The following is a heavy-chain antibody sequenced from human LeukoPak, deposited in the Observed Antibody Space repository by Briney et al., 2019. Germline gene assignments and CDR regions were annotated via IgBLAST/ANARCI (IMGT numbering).Heavy chain of an antibody. D-gene: IGHD2-2*01. J-gene: IGHJ4*02. V-gene: IGHV3-7*01. CDR3: ARDTHLGYCSSTTCSNAVDY. CDR2: IKQDGSEK. CDR1: GFTFSSYW. Sequence: QSGGSLRLSCAASGFTFSSYWMSWVRQTPGKGLEWVANIKQDGSEKYYVDSVKGRFTISRDNAKNSLYLQMNSLRAEDTAVYYCARDTHLGYCSSTTCSNAVDYWGQGTLVTVSS.